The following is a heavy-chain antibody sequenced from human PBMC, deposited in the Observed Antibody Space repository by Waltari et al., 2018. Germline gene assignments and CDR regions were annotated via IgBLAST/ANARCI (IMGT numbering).Heavy chain of an antibody. CDR1: GYSITTNDS. J-gene: IGHJ5*02. CDR3: VRGEYGGNAGKGDL. Sequence: QGQLRESGPGLVKPSETLSLTCSVSGYSITTNDSWGWVRLPPEQGLEWIGSIFHDGSAYYNPSLNSRVIISVDTSNNQVSLKLRSVTPGDTAVYYCVRGEYGGNAGKGDLWGPGTLVTVSS. D-gene: IGHD3-16*01. V-gene: IGHV4-38-2*01. CDR2: IFHDGSA.